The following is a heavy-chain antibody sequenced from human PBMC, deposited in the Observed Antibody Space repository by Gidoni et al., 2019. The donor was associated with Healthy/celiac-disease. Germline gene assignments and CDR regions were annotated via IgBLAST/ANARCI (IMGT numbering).Heavy chain of an antibody. D-gene: IGHD3-10*02. J-gene: IGHJ6*02. CDR2: IYYSGST. V-gene: IGHV4-59*01. Sequence: QVQLQESGPGLVKPSETLSLTCTVSGGSISSYYWSWIRQPPGKGLEWIGYIYYSGSTNYNPSLKSRVTISVDTSKNQFSLKLSSVTAADTAVYYCARDHGYALFGESFGMDVWGQGTTVTVSS. CDR3: ARDHGYALFGESFGMDV. CDR1: GGSISSYY.